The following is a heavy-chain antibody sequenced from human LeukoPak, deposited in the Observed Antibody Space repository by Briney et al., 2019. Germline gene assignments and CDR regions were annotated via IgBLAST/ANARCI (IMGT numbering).Heavy chain of an antibody. CDR2: ISGSGGCT. J-gene: IGHJ4*02. D-gene: IGHD6-13*01. CDR1: GFTFSSYG. V-gene: IGHV3-23*01. CDR3: AKPGYSSSWSYKSYFDY. Sequence: GGSLRLSCAASGFTFSSYGMSWVRQAPGKGLEWVSAISGSGGCTYYADSVKGRFTISRDNSKNTLYLQMHSLRAEDTAVYYCAKPGYSSSWSYKSYFDYWGQGTLVTVSS.